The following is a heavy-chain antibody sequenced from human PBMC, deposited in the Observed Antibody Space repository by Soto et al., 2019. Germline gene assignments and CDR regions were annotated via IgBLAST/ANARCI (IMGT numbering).Heavy chain of an antibody. CDR1: GESFSGYY. D-gene: IGHD2-8*02. Sequence: SETLSLTCAVYGESFSGYYWSWIRQTPGKGLEWIGEINHSGSTNYNPSLKSRVTISVDTSKNQFSLKLTSVTAADTAVYYCARDKITGLFDYWGQGTLVTVSS. CDR3: ARDKITGLFDY. V-gene: IGHV4-34*01. CDR2: INHSGST. J-gene: IGHJ4*02.